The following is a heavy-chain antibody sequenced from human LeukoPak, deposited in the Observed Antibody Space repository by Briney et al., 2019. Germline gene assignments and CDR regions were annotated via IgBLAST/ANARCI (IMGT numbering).Heavy chain of an antibody. D-gene: IGHD3-10*01. CDR1: GRSVSSGSYY. CDR3: ARDMVRGEGMDYYYGMDV. Sequence: SETLSLTCTVSGRSVSSGSYYWSWIQQPPGKGLEWIGYIYYSGSTNYNPSLKSRVTISVDTSKNQFSLKLSSVTAADTAVYYCARDMVRGEGMDYYYGMDVWGKGTTVTVSS. J-gene: IGHJ6*04. V-gene: IGHV4-61*01. CDR2: IYYSGST.